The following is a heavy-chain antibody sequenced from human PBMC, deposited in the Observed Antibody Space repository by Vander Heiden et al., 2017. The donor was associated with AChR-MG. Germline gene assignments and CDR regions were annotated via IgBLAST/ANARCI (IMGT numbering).Heavy chain of an antibody. V-gene: IGHV4-34*01. J-gene: IGHJ4*02. D-gene: IGHD4-17*01. CDR1: GGSFSGYY. CDR2: INHSGST. Sequence: QVQLQQWGAGLLKPSGTLSPTCSVNGGSFSGYYWSWLRRPPGKGLEWIGEINHSGSTNYIPSLKSQVTISVDTSKNQFSLKLSSVTAADTAVYYCARILDDGGNTDYWGQGTLVTVSS. CDR3: ARILDDGGNTDY.